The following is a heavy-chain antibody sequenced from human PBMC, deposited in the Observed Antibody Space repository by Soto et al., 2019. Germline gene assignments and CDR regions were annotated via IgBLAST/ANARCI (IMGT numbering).Heavy chain of an antibody. D-gene: IGHD1-1*01. V-gene: IGHV4-30-4*01. J-gene: IGHJ4*02. CDR1: AGSISSDDYY. CDR3: ARDLANSPDYFDS. CDR2: IYYTGRT. Sequence: PSETLSLTCTVSAGSISSDDYYWTWIRQPPGKGLEWIGYIYYTGRTNYNPSLESRLTISIDRPKNQFFLTLHSVNAADTALYYCARDLANSPDYFDSWGQGTLVTVSS.